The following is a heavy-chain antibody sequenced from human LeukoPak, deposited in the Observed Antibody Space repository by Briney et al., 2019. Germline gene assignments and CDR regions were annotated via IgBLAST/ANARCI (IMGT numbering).Heavy chain of an antibody. CDR3: ARGKKDGGLLDP. CDR2: ISAYNGNT. J-gene: IGHJ5*02. D-gene: IGHD2-15*01. V-gene: IGHV1-18*01. CDR1: VYTFTSYG. Sequence: ASVKVSCKASVYTFTSYGISWVRQATGQGREWMGWISAYNGNTNYAQKLQGRVTMTTDTSTSTAYMELRSLRSDDTAVYYCARGKKDGGLLDPWGQGTLVTVSS.